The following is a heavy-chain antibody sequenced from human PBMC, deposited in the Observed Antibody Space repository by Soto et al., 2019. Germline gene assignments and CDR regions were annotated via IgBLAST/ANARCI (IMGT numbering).Heavy chain of an antibody. CDR3: SRDLGS. J-gene: IGHJ5*02. Sequence: GGSLRLSCAASGFTFSTYSMNWVRQAPGKGLEWVSYISSSSSTIFYTDSVKGRFTVSRDNAKNSLYLQMYSLRVEDTAVYYCSRDLGSWGQGTLVTVSS. CDR2: ISSSSSTI. CDR1: GFTFSTYS. V-gene: IGHV3-48*01.